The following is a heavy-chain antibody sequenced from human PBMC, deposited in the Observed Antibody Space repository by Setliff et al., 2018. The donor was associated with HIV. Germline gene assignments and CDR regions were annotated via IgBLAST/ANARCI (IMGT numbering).Heavy chain of an antibody. CDR1: GFTFGDYG. CDR3: TRDGYYDYVWGSYRPYAFDI. V-gene: IGHV3-49*04. J-gene: IGHJ3*02. CDR2: IRTKAYGGTA. D-gene: IGHD3-16*02. Sequence: GGSLRLSCTASGFTFGDYGMSWVRQAPGKGLEWVGFIRTKAYGGTAEYAASVKGRFTISRDDSKSIAYLQMNSLKTEDTAVYYCTRDGYYDYVWGSYRPYAFDIWGQGTMVTVSS.